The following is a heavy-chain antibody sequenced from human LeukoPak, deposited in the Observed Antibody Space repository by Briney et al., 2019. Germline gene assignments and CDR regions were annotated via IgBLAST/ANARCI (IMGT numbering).Heavy chain of an antibody. J-gene: IGHJ4*02. CDR3: ARSRGVEGTGFDY. V-gene: IGHV4-4*07. CDR2: IYTSGST. D-gene: IGHD1-26*01. CDR1: GRSISSYY. Sequence: ASETLSLTCTVSGRSISSYYWSWIRQPAGKGLEWIGRIYTSGSTNYNPSLKSRVTISVDKSKNQFSLKLSSVTAADTAVYYCARSRGVEGTGFDYWGQGTLVTVSS.